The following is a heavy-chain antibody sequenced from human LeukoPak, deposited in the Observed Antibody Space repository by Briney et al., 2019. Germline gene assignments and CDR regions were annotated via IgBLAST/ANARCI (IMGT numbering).Heavy chain of an antibody. D-gene: IGHD4-23*01. Sequence: ASVKVSCKASGGTFSSYAISWVRQAPRQGLEWMGGIIPIFGTANYAQKFQGRVTITADESTSTAYMELSSLRSEDTAVYYCARLPHDYGGNSGWFDPWGQGTLVTVSS. CDR3: ARLPHDYGGNSGWFDP. CDR1: GGTFSSYA. V-gene: IGHV1-69*13. CDR2: IIPIFGTA. J-gene: IGHJ5*02.